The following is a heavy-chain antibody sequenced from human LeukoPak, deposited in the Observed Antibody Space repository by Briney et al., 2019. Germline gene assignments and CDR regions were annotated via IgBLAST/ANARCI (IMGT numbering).Heavy chain of an antibody. CDR3: ARGGVRYYYGSGSYFFHY. J-gene: IGHJ4*02. V-gene: IGHV1-2*02. D-gene: IGHD3-10*01. CDR2: INPNSGGT. Sequence: ASVKVSCKASGYTFTGYYMHWVRQAPGQGLEWMGWINPNSGGTNYAQKFQGRVTMTRDTSISTAYMELSRLRSDDTAVYCCARGGVRYYYGSGSYFFHYWGQGTLVTVSS. CDR1: GYTFTGYY.